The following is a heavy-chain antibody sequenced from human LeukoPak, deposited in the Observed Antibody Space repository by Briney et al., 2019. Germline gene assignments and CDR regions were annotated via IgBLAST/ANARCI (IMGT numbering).Heavy chain of an antibody. Sequence: GGSLRLSCAASGITFSSYGMSWVRQAPGKGLEWVSAISGSGGSTYYADSVKGRFTISRDNSKNTLYLQMNSLRAEDTAVYYCAKDLVWSGSYYGFDYWGQGTLVTVSS. D-gene: IGHD1-26*01. V-gene: IGHV3-23*01. J-gene: IGHJ4*02. CDR2: ISGSGGST. CDR1: GITFSSYG. CDR3: AKDLVWSGSYYGFDY.